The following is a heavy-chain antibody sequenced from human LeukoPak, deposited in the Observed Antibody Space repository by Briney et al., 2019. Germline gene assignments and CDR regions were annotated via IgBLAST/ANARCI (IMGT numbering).Heavy chain of an antibody. CDR1: GFTVSSNY. D-gene: IGHD1-14*01. J-gene: IGHJ5*02. V-gene: IGHV3-48*04. Sequence: GGSLRLSCAASGFTVSSNYMNWVRQAPGKGLEWVSYISSSGSTIYYADSVKGRFTISRDNAKNSLYLQMNSLRAEDTAVYFCSRNPTAYNWFDPWGQGTLVTVSS. CDR2: ISSSGSTI. CDR3: SRNPTAYNWFDP.